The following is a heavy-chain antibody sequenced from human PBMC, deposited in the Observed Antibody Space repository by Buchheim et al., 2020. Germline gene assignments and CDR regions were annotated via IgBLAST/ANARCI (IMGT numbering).Heavy chain of an antibody. CDR2: ISYDGSNK. V-gene: IGHV3-30-3*01. Sequence: QVQLVESGGGVVQPGRSLRLSCAASGFTFSSYAMHWVRQAPGKGLEWVAVISYDGSNKYYADSVKGRFTISRDNSKNTLYLQMNSLRAEDTAVYYCARDLDYKGWFDPWGQGTL. CDR3: ARDLDYKGWFDP. J-gene: IGHJ5*02. D-gene: IGHD4-11*01. CDR1: GFTFSSYA.